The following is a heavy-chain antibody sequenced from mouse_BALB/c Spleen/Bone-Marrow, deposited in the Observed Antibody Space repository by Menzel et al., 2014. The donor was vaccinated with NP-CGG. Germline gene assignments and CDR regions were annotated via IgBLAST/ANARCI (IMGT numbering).Heavy chain of an antibody. D-gene: IGHD2-3*01. CDR2: INPGSGST. CDR3: ARYDGSFDY. Sequence: QVQLQQSGSELVRPGTSVKVSCKASGYAVTDYLMEGLKQRPGQGLEWIGVINPGSGSTNYNEKFKDKATLTADKSSSTAYMQLSSLTSDDSAVYFCARYDGSFDYWGQGNILTVSS. J-gene: IGHJ2*01. CDR1: GYAVTDYL. V-gene: IGHV1-54*01.